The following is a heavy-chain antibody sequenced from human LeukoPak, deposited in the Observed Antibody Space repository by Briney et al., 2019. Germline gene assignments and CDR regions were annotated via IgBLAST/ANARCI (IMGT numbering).Heavy chain of an antibody. V-gene: IGHV4-34*01. D-gene: IGHD3-10*01. CDR1: GGSFSGYY. CDR2: INHSGST. CDR3: ARNWVYGLGKIDY. J-gene: IGHJ4*02. Sequence: SETLSLTCAVYGGSFSGYYWSWIRQPPGKGLEWIGEINHSGSTNYNPSLKSRVTISVDTSKNQFSLKLSSVTAADTAVYYCARNWVYGLGKIDYWGQGTLVTVSS.